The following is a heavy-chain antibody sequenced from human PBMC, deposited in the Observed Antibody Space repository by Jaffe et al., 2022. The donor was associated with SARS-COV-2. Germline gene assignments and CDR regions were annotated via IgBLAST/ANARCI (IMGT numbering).Heavy chain of an antibody. CDR3: ARVYDAYYYYGMDV. D-gene: IGHD3-3*01. Sequence: EVQLVESGGGLVKPGGSLRLSCAASGFTFSSYSMNWVRQAPGKGLEWVSSISSSSSYIYYADSVKGRFTISRDNAKNSLYLQMNSLRAEDTAVYYCARVYDAYYYYGMDVWGQGTTVTVSS. CDR1: GFTFSSYS. V-gene: IGHV3-21*01. J-gene: IGHJ6*02. CDR2: ISSSSSYI.